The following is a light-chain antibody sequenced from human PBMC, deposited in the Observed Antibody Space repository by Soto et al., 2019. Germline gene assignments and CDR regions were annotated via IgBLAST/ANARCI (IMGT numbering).Light chain of an antibody. Sequence: QSALTQPASVSGSPGQSITISCTATSSDVGGYNYVSWYQQHPGKAPKLMIYDVSNRPSGVSNRFSGSKSGNTASLTISGLQAEDEADYYCSSYTSSSTLFDFGAGTKVTVL. CDR2: DVS. J-gene: IGLJ1*01. CDR1: SSDVGGYNY. V-gene: IGLV2-14*01. CDR3: SSYTSSSTLFD.